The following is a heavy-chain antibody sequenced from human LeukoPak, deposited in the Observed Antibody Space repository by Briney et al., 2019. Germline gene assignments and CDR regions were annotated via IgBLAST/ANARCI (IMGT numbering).Heavy chain of an antibody. J-gene: IGHJ3*02. CDR3: ARVGGITMIVVLITDAFDI. V-gene: IGHV4-39*07. Sequence: SETLSLTCTVSGGSISSSSYYWGWIRQPPGKGLEWIGSIYYSGSTYYNPSLKSRVTISVDTSKNQFSLRLRSVTAADTAVYYCARVGGITMIVVLITDAFDIWGQGTMVTVSS. CDR1: GGSISSSSYY. D-gene: IGHD3-22*01. CDR2: IYYSGST.